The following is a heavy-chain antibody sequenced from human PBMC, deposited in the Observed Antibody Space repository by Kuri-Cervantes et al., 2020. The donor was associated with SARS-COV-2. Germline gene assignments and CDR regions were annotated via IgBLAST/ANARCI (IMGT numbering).Heavy chain of an antibody. Sequence: SETLSLTCTVSGGSISGYYWSWIRQPPGKGLEWIGYIYYSGSTNYNPSLKSRVTISVDTSKNQFSLKLSPVTAADTAVYYCARGEILWFGESYYYYYGMDVWGQGTTVTVPS. J-gene: IGHJ6*02. CDR1: GGSISGYY. CDR2: IYYSGST. CDR3: ARGEILWFGESYYYYYGMDV. V-gene: IGHV4-59*12. D-gene: IGHD3-10*01.